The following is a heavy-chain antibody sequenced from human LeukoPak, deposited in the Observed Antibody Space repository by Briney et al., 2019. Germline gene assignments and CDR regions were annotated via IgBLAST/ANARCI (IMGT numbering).Heavy chain of an antibody. CDR3: ARGGTYYYQYYYMDV. Sequence: GGSLRLSCAASQFTFNLHAMNWVGQAPGKGLDWVAVMSFDGSHIYYADSVKGRFTISRDNSNNTLFLQMNSLNADDTAVYYCARGGTYYYQYYYMDVWGKGTTVTVSS. CDR2: MSFDGSHI. CDR1: QFTFNLHA. J-gene: IGHJ6*03. V-gene: IGHV3-30*01. D-gene: IGHD3-16*01.